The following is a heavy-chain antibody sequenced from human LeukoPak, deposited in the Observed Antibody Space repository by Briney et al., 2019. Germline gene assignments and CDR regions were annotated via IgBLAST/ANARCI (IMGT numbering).Heavy chain of an antibody. CDR3: ARIRCVSGPEICYNH. J-gene: IGHJ5*02. D-gene: IGHD2-8*01. Sequence: SETLSLTCAVSGVSLTDYYWSWIRQSPGKGLDGIGEVSPDGYDKYNPSLKSRVSISVDRSENQLSLRLSSVTAADTAIYYCARIRCVSGPEICYNHWAQGSLVTVSS. CDR2: VSPDGYD. CDR1: GVSLTDYY. V-gene: IGHV4-34*01.